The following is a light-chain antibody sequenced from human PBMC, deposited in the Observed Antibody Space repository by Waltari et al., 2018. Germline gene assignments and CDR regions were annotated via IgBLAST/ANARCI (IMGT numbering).Light chain of an antibody. V-gene: IGKV1-9*01. Sequence: DIQFTHPPSFLSASVGDRATFTCRASRDIRNYLAWYQQKSGKAPKLLIFAASTLQSGVPSRFSGSGAGTEFTLTISSLQPEDLATYYCQQPPGTFGGGTKVEIK. J-gene: IGKJ4*02. CDR3: QQPPGT. CDR2: AAS. CDR1: RDIRNY.